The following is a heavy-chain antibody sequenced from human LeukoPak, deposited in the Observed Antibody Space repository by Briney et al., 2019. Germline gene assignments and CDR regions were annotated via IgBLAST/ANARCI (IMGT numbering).Heavy chain of an antibody. Sequence: ASVKGSCKASGYTFTSYGINWVRQATGQGLEWMGWMNPNSGNTGYAQKFQGRVTMTRNTSISTAYMELSSLRSEDTAVYYCARGSMVAASGWFDPWGQGTLVTVSS. CDR3: ARGSMVAASGWFDP. J-gene: IGHJ5*02. V-gene: IGHV1-8*01. CDR2: MNPNSGNT. CDR1: GYTFTSYG. D-gene: IGHD2-15*01.